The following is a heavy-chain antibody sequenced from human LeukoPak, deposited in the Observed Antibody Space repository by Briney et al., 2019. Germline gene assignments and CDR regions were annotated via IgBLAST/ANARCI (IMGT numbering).Heavy chain of an antibody. CDR2: ISSSSSTI. D-gene: IGHD5-18*01. Sequence: PGGSLRLSCAASGFTFSSYSMSWVRQAPGKGLEWVSYISSSSSTISYPDSVKGRFTISRDNAKNSLYLQMNNLRAEDTAVYYCARGSYSYGYADNWFDPWGQGTLVTVSS. J-gene: IGHJ5*02. V-gene: IGHV3-48*01. CDR3: ARGSYSYGYADNWFDP. CDR1: GFTFSSYS.